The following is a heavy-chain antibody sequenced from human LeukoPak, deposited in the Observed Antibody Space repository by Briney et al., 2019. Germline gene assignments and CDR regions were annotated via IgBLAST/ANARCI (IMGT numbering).Heavy chain of an antibody. V-gene: IGHV3-48*03. CDR3: ARDAVTTPFDY. D-gene: IGHD4-17*01. Sequence: PGGSLRLSCAASGFIFRSYEMNWVRQAPGKGLEWVSYISDSGTTIYYADSVKGRFTISRDNAKNSLYLQMNSLRAEDTAVYYCARDAVTTPFDYWGQGTLVTVSS. J-gene: IGHJ4*02. CDR1: GFIFRSYE. CDR2: ISDSGTTI.